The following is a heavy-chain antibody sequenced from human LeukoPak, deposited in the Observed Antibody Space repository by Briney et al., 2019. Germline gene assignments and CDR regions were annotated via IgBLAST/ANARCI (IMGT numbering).Heavy chain of an antibody. CDR1: GFTFSTYS. D-gene: IGHD2-15*01. J-gene: IGHJ6*03. V-gene: IGHV3-21*01. CDR3: ARGYCSGGSCYSDYYYYYMDV. Sequence: GGSLRLSCAASGFTFSTYSMNWVRQAPGKGLEWVSSITSSSSYIYYADSVKGQFTISRDNAKNSLYLQMNSLRAEDTAVYYCARGYCSGGSCYSDYYYYYMDVWGKGTTVTVSS. CDR2: ITSSSSYI.